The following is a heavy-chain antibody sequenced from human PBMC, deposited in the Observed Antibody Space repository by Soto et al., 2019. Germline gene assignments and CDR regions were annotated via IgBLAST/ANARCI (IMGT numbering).Heavy chain of an antibody. CDR1: GFTFSNFG. V-gene: IGHV3-23*01. J-gene: IGHJ6*02. Sequence: GGSLRLACEASGFTFSNFGMSWVRQAPGKGLEWVSAISGSGGSTYYADSVKGRFTISRDNSKNTLYLQMNSLRAEDTAVYYCAKVPVTTNYYYGMDVWGQGTTVTVSS. D-gene: IGHD5-12*01. CDR2: ISGSGGST. CDR3: AKVPVTTNYYYGMDV.